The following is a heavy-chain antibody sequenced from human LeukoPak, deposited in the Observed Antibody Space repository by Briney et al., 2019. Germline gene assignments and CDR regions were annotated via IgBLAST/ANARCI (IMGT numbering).Heavy chain of an antibody. D-gene: IGHD2-8*01. J-gene: IGHJ3*02. CDR1: GGSISTSSYY. CDR2: IYYSGST. V-gene: IGHV4-39*01. CDR3: ASPPPRGVFNI. Sequence: KPSETLSLTCTVSGGSISTSSYYWGWIRQPPGKGLEWIGSIYYSGSTYYNPSLESRVTISVDTSKNQFSLKLSSVTAADTPAYYWASPPPRGVFNIGGKGTRATVFS.